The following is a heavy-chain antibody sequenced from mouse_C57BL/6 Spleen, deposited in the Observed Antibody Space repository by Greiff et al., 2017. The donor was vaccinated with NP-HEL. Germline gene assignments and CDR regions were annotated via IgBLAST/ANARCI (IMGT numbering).Heavy chain of an antibody. CDR1: GYTFTSYW. J-gene: IGHJ3*01. Sequence: QVQLQQPGAGLVKPGASVKLSCKASGYTFTSYWMQWVQQRPGQGLEWIGEIDPSDSYTNYNQKFKGKATLTVDTSSSTAYMQLSSLTSEDSAVYYCARCDGYDAWFAYWGQGTLVTVSA. CDR3: ARCDGYDAWFAY. D-gene: IGHD2-2*01. CDR2: IDPSDSYT. V-gene: IGHV1-50*01.